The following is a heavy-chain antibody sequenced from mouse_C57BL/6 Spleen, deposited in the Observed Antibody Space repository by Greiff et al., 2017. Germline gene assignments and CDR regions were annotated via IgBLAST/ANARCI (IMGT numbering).Heavy chain of an antibody. V-gene: IGHV1-81*01. CDR2: IYPRSGNT. CDR3: ARSGTGAMDY. D-gene: IGHD4-1*01. CDR1: GYTFTSYG. J-gene: IGHJ4*01. Sequence: QFQLQQSGAELARPGASVKLSCKASGYTFTSYGISWVKQRTGQGLEWIGEIYPRSGNTYYNEKFKGKATLTAEKSSSTAYVELRSLTSEDSAVYFCARSGTGAMDYWGQGTSVTVSS.